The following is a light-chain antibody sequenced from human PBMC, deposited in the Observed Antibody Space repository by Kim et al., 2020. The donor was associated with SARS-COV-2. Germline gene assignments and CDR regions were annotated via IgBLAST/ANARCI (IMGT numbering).Light chain of an antibody. CDR1: QGISSY. V-gene: IGKV1-8*01. Sequence: IRMTQSPSSFSASTGDRVTITCRASQGISSYLAWYQQKPGKAPKLLIYAASTLQSGVPSRFSGSGSGTDFTLTISCLQSEDFATYYCQQYYSYPPTFGQGTKVDIK. J-gene: IGKJ1*01. CDR3: QQYYSYPPT. CDR2: AAS.